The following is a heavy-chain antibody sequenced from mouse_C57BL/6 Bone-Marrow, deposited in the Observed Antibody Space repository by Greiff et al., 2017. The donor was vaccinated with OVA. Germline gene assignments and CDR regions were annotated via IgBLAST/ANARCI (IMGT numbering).Heavy chain of an antibody. CDR3: ARRRDTTVPYYFDY. J-gene: IGHJ2*01. D-gene: IGHD1-1*01. V-gene: IGHV1-42*01. Sequence: LVESGPELVKPGASVKISCKASGYSFTGYYMNWVKQSPEKSLEWIGEINPSTGGTTYNQKFKAKATLTVDKSSSTAYMQLKSLTSEDSAVYYCARRRDTTVPYYFDYWGQGTTLTVSS. CDR1: GYSFTGYY. CDR2: INPSTGGT.